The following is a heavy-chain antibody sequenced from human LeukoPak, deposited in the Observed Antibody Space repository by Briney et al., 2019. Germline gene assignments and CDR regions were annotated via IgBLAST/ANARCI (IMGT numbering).Heavy chain of an antibody. J-gene: IGHJ5*02. CDR2: IYYSGST. Sequence: SETLSPTCTVSGGSISSSSYYWGWIRQPPGKGLEWIGSIYYSGSTYYNPSLKSRVTISVDTSKNQFSLKLSSVTAADTAVYYCARVRRGGIVVVVVWFDPWGQGTLVTVSS. CDR3: ARVRRGGIVVVVVWFDP. D-gene: IGHD2-2*01. CDR1: GGSISSSSYY. V-gene: IGHV4-39*01.